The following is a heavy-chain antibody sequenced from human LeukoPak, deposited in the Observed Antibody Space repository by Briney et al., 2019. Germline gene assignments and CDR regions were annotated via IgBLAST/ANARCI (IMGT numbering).Heavy chain of an antibody. CDR2: ISWNSGSI. D-gene: IGHD5-18*01. CDR1: GFTFDDYA. V-gene: IGHV3-9*01. J-gene: IGHJ3*02. Sequence: GGSLRLSCAASGFTFDDYAMHWVRQAPGKGLEWVSGISWNSGSIGYADSVKGRFTISRDNAKNSLYLQMNSLRAEDTALYYCVKGIHVDTAMAHDAFDIWGQGTMVTVSS. CDR3: VKGIHVDTAMAHDAFDI.